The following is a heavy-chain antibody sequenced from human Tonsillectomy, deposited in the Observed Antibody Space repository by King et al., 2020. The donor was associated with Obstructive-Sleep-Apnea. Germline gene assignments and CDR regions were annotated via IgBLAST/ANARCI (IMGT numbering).Heavy chain of an antibody. CDR1: GFTFSSYT. CDR3: ARDQPYHSESSGPIDY. V-gene: IGHV3-48*04. J-gene: IGHJ4*02. D-gene: IGHD3-22*01. Sequence: VQLVESGGGLVQPGGSLRLSCAASGFTFSSYTMNWVRQAPGKGLEWISFIRSSGSIMFYADVVKGRFTISRDNSKNSLYLQMNRLRAEDTAVYYCARDQPYHSESSGPIDYWGQGTLVTVSS. CDR2: IRSSGSIM.